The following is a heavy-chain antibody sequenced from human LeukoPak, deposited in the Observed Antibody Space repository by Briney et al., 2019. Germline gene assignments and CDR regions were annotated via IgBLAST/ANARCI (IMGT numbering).Heavy chain of an antibody. CDR2: ISAYYGNT. D-gene: IGHD3-16*01. Sequence: GASVKVSCKASGYTFTSYGISWVRQAPGQGLEWMGWISAYYGNTNYAQKLQGRVTMTTDTSTSTAYMELRSLRSDDTAVYYCARVGGGEDSHAFDIWGQGTMVTVSS. V-gene: IGHV1-18*01. CDR3: ARVGGGEDSHAFDI. J-gene: IGHJ3*02. CDR1: GYTFTSYG.